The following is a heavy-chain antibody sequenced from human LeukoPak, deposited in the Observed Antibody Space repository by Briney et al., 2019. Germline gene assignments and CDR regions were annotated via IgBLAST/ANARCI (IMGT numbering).Heavy chain of an antibody. J-gene: IGHJ4*02. Sequence: PGGSLRLSCAASGXTFSSYAMSWVRQAPGKGLEWVSGISGSGGSTFYADSVKDRFTISGDNSKSTLFLQMNSLRAEDTAVYYCARGILYPAFYFDYWGQGTLVTVSS. CDR2: ISGSGGST. D-gene: IGHD3-3*02. CDR1: GXTFSSYA. CDR3: ARGILYPAFYFDY. V-gene: IGHV3-23*01.